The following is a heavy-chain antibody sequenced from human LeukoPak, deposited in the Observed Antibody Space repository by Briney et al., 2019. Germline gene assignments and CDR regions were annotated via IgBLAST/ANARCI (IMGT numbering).Heavy chain of an antibody. CDR2: IIPIFGIA. CDR1: GGTFSSYA. J-gene: IGHJ6*02. CDR3: ARDRRGPEGHYYGMDV. Sequence: ASVKVSCKASGGTFSSYAISWVRQAPGQGLEWVGRIIPIFGIANYAQKFQGRVTITADKSTSTAYMELSSLRSEDTAVYYCARDRRGPEGHYYGMDVWGQGTTVTVSS. V-gene: IGHV1-69*04.